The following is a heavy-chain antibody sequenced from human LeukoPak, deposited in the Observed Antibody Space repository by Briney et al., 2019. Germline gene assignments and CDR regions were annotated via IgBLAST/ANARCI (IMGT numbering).Heavy chain of an antibody. J-gene: IGHJ4*02. V-gene: IGHV3-74*01. CDR2: INSHGSST. CDR3: AGDTATPIGY. CDR1: GFTFSSYW. Sequence: GGSLRLSCAASGFTFSSYWMHWVRQAPGKGLVWVSRINSHGSSTSYADSVKGRFTISRDNARNSLYLQMSGLRAEDTAVYYCAGDTATPIGYWGQGTLVTVSS. D-gene: IGHD5-18*01.